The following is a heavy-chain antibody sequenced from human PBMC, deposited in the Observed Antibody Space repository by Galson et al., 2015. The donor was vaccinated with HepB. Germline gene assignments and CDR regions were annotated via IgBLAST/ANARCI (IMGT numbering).Heavy chain of an antibody. CDR2: IYYSGTT. J-gene: IGHJ3*02. CDR1: GGSISSGGFY. V-gene: IGHV4-31*03. CDR3: ARDRGGPHSFDI. D-gene: IGHD2-15*01. Sequence: LSLTCTVSGGSISSGGFYWNWIRQHPGKGLEWIGYIYYSGTTYYNPSLKSRVIISVDTSKNQFSLKLSSVTAADTAVYHCARDRGGPHSFDIWGQGTVVTVSS.